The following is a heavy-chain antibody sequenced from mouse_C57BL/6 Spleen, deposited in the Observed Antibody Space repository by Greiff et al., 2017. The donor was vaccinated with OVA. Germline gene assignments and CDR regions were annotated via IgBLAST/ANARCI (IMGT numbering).Heavy chain of an antibody. V-gene: IGHV1-72*01. Sequence: QVQLQQSGAELVKPGASVKLSCKASGYTFTSYWMHWVKQRPGRGLEWIGRIDPNSGGTKYNEKFKSKATLTVDKPSSTAYMQLSSLTSEDSAVYYCARQREIYYGNYDAMDYWGQGTSVTVSS. D-gene: IGHD2-1*01. CDR3: ARQREIYYGNYDAMDY. CDR2: IDPNSGGT. J-gene: IGHJ4*01. CDR1: GYTFTSYW.